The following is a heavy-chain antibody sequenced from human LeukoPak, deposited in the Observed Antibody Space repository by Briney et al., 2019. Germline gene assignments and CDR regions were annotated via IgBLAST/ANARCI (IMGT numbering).Heavy chain of an antibody. Sequence: QSGGSLRLSCAASGFTFSSYGMHWVRQAPGMGLEWVAFIRYDGSNKHYADSVKGRFTISRDNSKKTLYLQMNSLRPEDTAVYYCAKDFSVYYYDSRVLDYWGQGTLVTVSS. CDR2: IRYDGSNK. CDR1: GFTFSSYG. D-gene: IGHD3-22*01. V-gene: IGHV3-30*02. J-gene: IGHJ4*02. CDR3: AKDFSVYYYDSRVLDY.